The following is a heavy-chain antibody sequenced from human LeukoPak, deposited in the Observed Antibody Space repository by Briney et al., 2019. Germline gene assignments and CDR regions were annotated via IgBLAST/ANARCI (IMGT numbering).Heavy chain of an antibody. CDR2: INPNSGGT. D-gene: IGHD3/OR15-3a*01. CDR1: GYTFTGYY. Sequence: VASVKVSCKASGYTFTGYYMHWVRQAPGQGLEWMGWINPNSGGTNYAQKFQGRVTMTRDTSISTAYMELSRLRSDDTAVYYCARDLGLPRLNSFDYWGQGTLVTVSS. V-gene: IGHV1-2*02. CDR3: ARDLGLPRLNSFDY. J-gene: IGHJ4*02.